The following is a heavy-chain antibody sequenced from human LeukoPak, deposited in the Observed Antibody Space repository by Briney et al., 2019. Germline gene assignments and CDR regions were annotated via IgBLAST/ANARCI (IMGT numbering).Heavy chain of an antibody. CDR1: GGSISSSSYY. Sequence: SETLSLTCTVSGGSISSSSYYWGWIRQPPGKGLEWIGSIYYSGSTYYNPPLKSRVTISVDTSKNQFSLKLSSVTAADTAVYYCASTYSSSSGIDYWGQGTLVTVSS. CDR3: ASTYSSSSGIDY. D-gene: IGHD6-6*01. V-gene: IGHV4-39*01. J-gene: IGHJ4*02. CDR2: IYYSGST.